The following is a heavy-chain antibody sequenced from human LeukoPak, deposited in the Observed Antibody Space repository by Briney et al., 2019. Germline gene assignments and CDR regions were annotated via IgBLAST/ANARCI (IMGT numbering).Heavy chain of an antibody. Sequence: KPSETLSLTCAVYGGSFSGYYWSWIRQPPGKGLEWIGEINHSGSTNYNPSLKSRVTISVDTSKNQFSLKLSSVTAADTAVYYCVRDLYSGYDWHYWGQGTLVTVSS. CDR3: VRDLYSGYDWHY. J-gene: IGHJ4*02. CDR2: INHSGST. V-gene: IGHV4-34*01. D-gene: IGHD5-12*01. CDR1: GGSFSGYY.